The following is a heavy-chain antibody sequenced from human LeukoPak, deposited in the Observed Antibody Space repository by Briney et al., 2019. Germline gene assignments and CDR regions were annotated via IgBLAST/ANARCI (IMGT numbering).Heavy chain of an antibody. Sequence: PSETLSLTCTVSGDSISSYYWSWLRQSAGKGLEWIGRIYISGSHNYNPSLKSRVTMSVDTSKNQFSLKLTSVTAADTAVYYCAREVVDATPSRDYYYYMDVWGKGTTVTVSS. CDR2: IYISGSH. D-gene: IGHD2-15*01. J-gene: IGHJ6*03. V-gene: IGHV4-4*07. CDR1: GDSISSYY. CDR3: AREVVDATPSRDYYYYMDV.